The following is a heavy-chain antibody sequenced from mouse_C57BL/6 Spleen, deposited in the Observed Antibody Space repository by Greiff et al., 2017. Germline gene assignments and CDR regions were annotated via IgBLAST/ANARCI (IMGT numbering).Heavy chain of an antibody. CDR1: GYSFTDYN. Sequence: VQLMESGPELVKPGASVKISCKASGYSFTDYNMNWVKQSNGKSLEWIGVINPNYGTTNYNQKFKGKTTLTVDQSTSTAYMQLNSQTSEDSAVYYCASGYGSLYYFDYWGQGTTLTVSS. V-gene: IGHV1-39*01. CDR2: INPNYGTT. CDR3: ASGYGSLYYFDY. D-gene: IGHD1-1*01. J-gene: IGHJ2*01.